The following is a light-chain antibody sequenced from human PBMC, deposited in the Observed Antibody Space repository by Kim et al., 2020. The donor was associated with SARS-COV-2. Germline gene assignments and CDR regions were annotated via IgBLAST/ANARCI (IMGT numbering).Light chain of an antibody. J-gene: IGLJ2*01. Sequence: GASVKLTATSSSGHSSYAIAWHQQQPEKGPRYLMKLNSDGSHSKGDGIPDRFSGSSSGAERYLTISSLQSEDEADYYCQTWGTGGVFGGGTQLTVL. CDR3: QTWGTGGV. CDR1: SGHSSYA. V-gene: IGLV4-69*01. CDR2: LNSDGSH.